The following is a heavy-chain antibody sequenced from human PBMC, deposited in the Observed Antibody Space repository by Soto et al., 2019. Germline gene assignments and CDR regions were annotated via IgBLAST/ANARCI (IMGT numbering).Heavy chain of an antibody. CDR1: GFTFSSYA. D-gene: IGHD6-13*01. J-gene: IGHJ6*02. Sequence: VGSQSLSCAASGFTFSSYAMHWVRQAPGKGLEWVAVISYYGINKYYADSVKGRFTISRDNSKNTLYLQMNSLRAEDTAVYYCARDLYSSNSYYYYYGMDVWGQGTTVTVSS. CDR2: ISYYGINK. V-gene: IGHV3-30-3*01. CDR3: ARDLYSSNSYYYYYGMDV.